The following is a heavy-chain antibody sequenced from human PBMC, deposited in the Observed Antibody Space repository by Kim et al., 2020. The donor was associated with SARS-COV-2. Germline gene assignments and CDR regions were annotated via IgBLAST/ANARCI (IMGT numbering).Heavy chain of an antibody. J-gene: IGHJ6*02. Sequence: GGSLRLSCAASGFIFNTYIMNWVRLAPGKGLEWVSSISSSSSYIYPAASVKGRFSISRDNAKNSLHLQMDSLRAEDTAVYYCAREDSGDYVGDYGMDVWGLGTTVTVSS. V-gene: IGHV3-21*01. CDR1: GFIFNTYI. D-gene: IGHD4-17*01. CDR3: AREDSGDYVGDYGMDV. CDR2: ISSSSSYI.